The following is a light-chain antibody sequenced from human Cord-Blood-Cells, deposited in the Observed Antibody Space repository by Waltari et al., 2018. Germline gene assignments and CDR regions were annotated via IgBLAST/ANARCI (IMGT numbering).Light chain of an antibody. CDR3: AAWDDSLRGPV. CDR2: RNN. Sequence: QSVLTQPPSASGTPGQRVTISCSGSSSNIGSNYVYWYQQLPGTAPKPLIYRNNQRPSGVPDRFSGSKSGTSASLAISGLRSEDEADYYCAAWDDSLRGPVFGGGTKLTVL. V-gene: IGLV1-47*01. CDR1: SSNIGSNY. J-gene: IGLJ3*02.